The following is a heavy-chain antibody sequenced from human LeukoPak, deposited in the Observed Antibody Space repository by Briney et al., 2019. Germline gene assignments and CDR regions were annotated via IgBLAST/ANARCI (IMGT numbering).Heavy chain of an antibody. V-gene: IGHV4-61*02. CDR1: GGSISSGSNY. CDR3: ARDTAAATYYYYGMDV. J-gene: IGHJ6*02. CDR2: IYTSGST. D-gene: IGHD6-13*01. Sequence: SQTLSLTCTVSGGSISSGSNYWSWIRQPAGKGLEWIGRIYTSGSTNYNPSLKSRVTISVDTSKNQFSLKLSSVTAADTAVYYCARDTAAATYYYYGMDVWGQGTTVTVSS.